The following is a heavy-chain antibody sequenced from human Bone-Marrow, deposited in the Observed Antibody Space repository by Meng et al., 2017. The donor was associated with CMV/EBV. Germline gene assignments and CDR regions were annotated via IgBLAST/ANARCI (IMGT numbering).Heavy chain of an antibody. V-gene: IGHV3-30*02. CDR1: GFTFSSYG. CDR2: IRYDGSNK. Sequence: GESLKISCAASGFTFSSYGMHWVRQAPGKGLEWVAFIRYDGSNKYYADSVKGRFTISRDNSKNTLYLQMNSLRAEDTAVYYCARDEDIVVVPAAPFVWGQGTTVTVSS. D-gene: IGHD2-2*01. J-gene: IGHJ6*02. CDR3: ARDEDIVVVPAAPFV.